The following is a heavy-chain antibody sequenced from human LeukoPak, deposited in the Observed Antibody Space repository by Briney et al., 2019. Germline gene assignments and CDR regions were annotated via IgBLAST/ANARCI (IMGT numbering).Heavy chain of an antibody. Sequence: SETLSLTCTVSGGSISSCCWSWIRQPPGKGLEWIGYIYYSGSTNYNPSLKSRVTISVDTSKNQFSLKLSSVTAADTAVYYCARSCTNGVCYHFDYWGQGTLVTVSS. CDR2: IYYSGST. V-gene: IGHV4-59*01. CDR1: GGSISSCC. D-gene: IGHD2-8*01. J-gene: IGHJ4*02. CDR3: ARSCTNGVCYHFDY.